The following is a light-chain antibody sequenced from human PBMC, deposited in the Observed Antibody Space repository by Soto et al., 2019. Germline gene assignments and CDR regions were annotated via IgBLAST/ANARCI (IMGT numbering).Light chain of an antibody. CDR3: QQRYSTPPYT. CDR2: AAS. V-gene: IGKV1-39*01. J-gene: IGKJ2*01. Sequence: DIQMTQSPSSLSASVGDRVTITCRASQSISSYLNWYQQKPRKAPKLLIYAASSLQSWVPSMFSGSGSGTDFTLTISSLQPEDFATYYCQQRYSTPPYTFGQGTKLEIK. CDR1: QSISSY.